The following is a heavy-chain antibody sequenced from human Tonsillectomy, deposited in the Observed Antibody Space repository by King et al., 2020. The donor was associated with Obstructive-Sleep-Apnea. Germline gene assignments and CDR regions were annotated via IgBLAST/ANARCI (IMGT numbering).Heavy chain of an antibody. Sequence: VQLQESGPGLVKPSGTLSLTCAVSGGSVSSSKWWTWVRQPPGKGLEWIGEIFRSGSTNYNPSLKSRATISVDKSNNQFSLTLSSVTAADTAVYYCASAFHTPGYGSFAICRPWPVLTVSS. V-gene: IGHV4-4*02. CDR2: IFRSGST. CDR1: GGSVSSSKW. D-gene: IGHD3-10*01. CDR3: ASAFHTPGYGSFAI. J-gene: IGHJ3*02.